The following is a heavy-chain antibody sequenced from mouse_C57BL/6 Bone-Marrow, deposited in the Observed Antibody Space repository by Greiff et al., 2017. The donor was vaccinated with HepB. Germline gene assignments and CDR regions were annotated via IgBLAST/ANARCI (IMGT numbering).Heavy chain of an antibody. CDR2: ISYDGSN. V-gene: IGHV3-6*01. CDR1: GYSITSGYY. Sequence: ESGPGLVKPSQSLSLTCSVTGYSITSGYYWNWIRQFPGNKLEWMGYISYDGSNNYNPSLKNRISITRDTSKNQFFLKLNSVTTEDTATYYCARDPDYYGSSYDAMDYWGQGTSVTVSS. D-gene: IGHD1-1*01. CDR3: ARDPDYYGSSYDAMDY. J-gene: IGHJ4*01.